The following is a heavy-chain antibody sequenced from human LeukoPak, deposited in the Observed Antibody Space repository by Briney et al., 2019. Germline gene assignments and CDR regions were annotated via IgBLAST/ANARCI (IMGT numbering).Heavy chain of an antibody. D-gene: IGHD6-13*01. CDR2: VNSDGSST. V-gene: IGHV3-74*01. CDR3: ARGGMYSSSQFDY. Sequence: PGGSLRLSCAASGFTLSSYWMPWVRQAPGKGLVWVSRVNSDGSSTSYADSVKGRFTISRDNAKNTLYLQMNSLRVEDTAVYYCARGGMYSSSQFDYWGQGTLVTVSS. J-gene: IGHJ4*02. CDR1: GFTLSSYW.